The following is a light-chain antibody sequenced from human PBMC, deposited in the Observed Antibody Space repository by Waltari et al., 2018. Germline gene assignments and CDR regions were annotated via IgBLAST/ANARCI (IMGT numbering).Light chain of an antibody. J-gene: IGKJ2*01. V-gene: IGKV2-28*01. Sequence: DIVMTQSPLSLPVTPGEPASISCRSSQSLLNSNGYTYFDWYLQKPGQSPQLLIYLGSNRASGVHDRFSGSGSGTDFTLKISRVEAEDVGVYYCMQALHTPYTFGQGTKLEIK. CDR1: QSLLNSNGYTY. CDR2: LGS. CDR3: MQALHTPYT.